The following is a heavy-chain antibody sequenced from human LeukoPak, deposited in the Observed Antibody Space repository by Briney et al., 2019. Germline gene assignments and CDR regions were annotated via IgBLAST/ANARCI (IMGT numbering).Heavy chain of an antibody. CDR2: IYYSGST. Sequence: PSETLSLTCTVSGGSISSYYWSWIRQPPGKGLEWIGYIYYSGSTNYNPSLKGRVTISVDTSKNQLSLKLSSVTAADTAVYYCARILVADAFDIWGQGTMVTVPS. J-gene: IGHJ3*02. D-gene: IGHD5-12*01. CDR1: GGSISSYY. V-gene: IGHV4-59*01. CDR3: ARILVADAFDI.